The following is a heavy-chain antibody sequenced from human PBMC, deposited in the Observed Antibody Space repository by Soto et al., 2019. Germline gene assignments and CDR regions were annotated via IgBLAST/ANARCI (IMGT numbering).Heavy chain of an antibody. CDR1: GGSISSSSYY. V-gene: IGHV4-39*01. D-gene: IGHD3-10*01. Sequence: PSETLSLTCTVSGGSISSSSYYWGWIRQPPGKGLEWIGSIYYSGSTYYNPSLKSRVTISVDTSKNQFSLKLSSVTAADTAVYYCASPYYYGSGMSAFDIWGQGTMVT. CDR3: ASPYYYGSGMSAFDI. CDR2: IYYSGST. J-gene: IGHJ3*02.